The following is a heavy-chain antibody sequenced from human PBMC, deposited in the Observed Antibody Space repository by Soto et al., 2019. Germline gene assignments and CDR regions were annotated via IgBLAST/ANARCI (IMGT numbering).Heavy chain of an antibody. J-gene: IGHJ4*02. D-gene: IGHD6-19*01. V-gene: IGHV4-61*01. CDR1: GGSVSSGRFY. CDR3: ARSGSGSGWL. Sequence: QVQLQESGPGLVKPSETLSLTCTVSGGSVSSGRFYWSWIRQPPGKGLEWIGYIYYSGSTEYNPSLRSRVTISVDTSKNQFSLKLTYVTAADTAVYYCARSGSGSGWLGGQGTLVTVSS. CDR2: IYYSGST.